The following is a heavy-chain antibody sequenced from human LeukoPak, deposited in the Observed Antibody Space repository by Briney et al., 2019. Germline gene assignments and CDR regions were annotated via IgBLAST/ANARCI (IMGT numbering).Heavy chain of an antibody. CDR1: GFTFSNYN. CDR3: AKRGVVIRVILVGFHKEAYYFDS. J-gene: IGHJ4*02. D-gene: IGHD3-22*01. CDR2: ISSSSGII. V-gene: IGHV3-48*01. Sequence: GWPLRLSCAASGFTFSNYNMNWVRQAPGKGLEWVSFISSSSGIIYYADSVKGRFTISRDNPKSTLYLQMNSLRAEDTAVYFCAKRGVVIRVILVGFHKEAYYFDSWGQGALVTVSS.